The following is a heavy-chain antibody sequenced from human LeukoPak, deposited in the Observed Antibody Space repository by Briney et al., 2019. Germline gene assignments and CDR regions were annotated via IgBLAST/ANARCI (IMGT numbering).Heavy chain of an antibody. CDR3: ARARGYDFWSGYYNPYYFDY. D-gene: IGHD3-3*01. V-gene: IGHV4-59*01. J-gene: IGHJ4*02. CDR2: IYYSGST. Sequence: SETLSLTCTVSGGSISSYYWSWIRQPPGKGLEWIGYIYYSGSTNYNPSLKSRVTISVDTSKNQFSLKLSSVTAADTAVYYCARARGYDFWSGYYNPYYFDYWGQGTLVTVSS. CDR1: GGSISSYY.